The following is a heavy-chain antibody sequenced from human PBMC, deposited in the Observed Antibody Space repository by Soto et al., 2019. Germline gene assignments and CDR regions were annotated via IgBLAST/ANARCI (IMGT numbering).Heavy chain of an antibody. CDR1: GFTFSSYA. CDR3: AKAIQRITIFGVVIPTPNYFDY. Sequence: EVQLLESGGGLVQPGGSLRLSCAASGFTFSSYAMSWVRQAPGKGLEWVSAISGSGGSTYYADSVKGRFTISRDNSKNTLYLQMNSLRAEDTAVYYCAKAIQRITIFGVVIPTPNYFDYWGQGTLVTVSS. CDR2: ISGSGGST. V-gene: IGHV3-23*01. D-gene: IGHD3-3*01. J-gene: IGHJ4*02.